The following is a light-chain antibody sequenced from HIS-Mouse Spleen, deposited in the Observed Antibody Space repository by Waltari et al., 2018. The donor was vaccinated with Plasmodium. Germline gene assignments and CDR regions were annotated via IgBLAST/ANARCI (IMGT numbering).Light chain of an antibody. Sequence: SYELTQPPSVSVSTGQTARITCSGDASPQQYAYWYQQKPGQAPVLVIYKDSERPSGIPERFSGSSSGTTVTLTISGVQAEDEADYYCQSADSSGTPNWVFGGGTKLTVL. J-gene: IGLJ3*02. CDR1: ASPQQY. V-gene: IGLV3-25*03. CDR2: KDS. CDR3: QSADSSGTPNWV.